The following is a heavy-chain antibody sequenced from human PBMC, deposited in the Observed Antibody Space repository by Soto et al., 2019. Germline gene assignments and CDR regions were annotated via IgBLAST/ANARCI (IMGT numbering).Heavy chain of an antibody. D-gene: IGHD3-10*02. CDR3: PRGSLGGYYVAFDV. V-gene: IGHV4-34*01. CDR2: INPTRGT. J-gene: IGHJ3*01. CDR1: SGSFTGHF. Sequence: QVQLQQWGAGLLRPSETLSLTCAVSSGSFTGHFWSWIRQPPGKGLEWIGEINPTRGTNYNPSLKSRVAISIETSPTQSSLTLTSGTAADTAEYYCPRGSLGGYYVAFDVWARGQWSPSLQ.